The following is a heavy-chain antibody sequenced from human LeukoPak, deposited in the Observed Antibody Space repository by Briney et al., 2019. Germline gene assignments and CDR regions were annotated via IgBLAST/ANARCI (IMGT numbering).Heavy chain of an antibody. CDR1: GGSFSGYY. J-gene: IGHJ4*02. D-gene: IGHD6-6*01. Sequence: SETLSLTCAVYGGSFSGYYWTWIRQPPGKRLEWIGEINLSGSTSYNPSLKSRVTISVDTSKNQFSLKLSSVTAADTAVYCCARGSIAARLAYWGQGTLVTVSS. V-gene: IGHV4-34*01. CDR2: INLSGST. CDR3: ARGSIAARLAY.